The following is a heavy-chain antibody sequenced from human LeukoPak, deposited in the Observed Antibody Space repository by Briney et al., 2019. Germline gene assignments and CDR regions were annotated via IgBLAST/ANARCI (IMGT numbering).Heavy chain of an antibody. Sequence: SETLSLTCSVSGDSIRNYYWSWIRQSAGKGVEWIGRFYINGRTNYTPSLQSRVSLSGDTSKNQLSLRLTSVTAADTAVYYCVRELRWLEASHYYYMDVWGKGSTVTVSS. V-gene: IGHV4-4*07. CDR2: FYINGRT. CDR3: VRELRWLEASHYYYMDV. J-gene: IGHJ6*03. CDR1: GDSIRNYY. D-gene: IGHD2-15*01.